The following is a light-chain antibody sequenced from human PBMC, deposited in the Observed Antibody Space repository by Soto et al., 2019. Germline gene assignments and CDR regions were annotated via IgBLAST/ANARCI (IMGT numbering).Light chain of an antibody. CDR2: GNT. CDR1: TSNIGAGYD. J-gene: IGLJ1*01. V-gene: IGLV1-40*01. Sequence: QSVLTQPPSVSGALGQRVTISCTGITSNIGAGYDVHWYQLLPGRAPKLLIYGNTNRPSGVPDRFSGSKSATSASLAITVLQAEDEAIYYCQSYDNTLSGPIYVFGTGTKVTVL. CDR3: QSYDNTLSGPIYV.